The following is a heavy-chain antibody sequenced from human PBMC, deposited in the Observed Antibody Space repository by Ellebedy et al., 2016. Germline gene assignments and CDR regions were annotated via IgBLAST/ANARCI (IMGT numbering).Heavy chain of an antibody. Sequence: ASVKVSCXASGYTFTSYGISWVRQAPGQGLEWMGWISAYNGNTNYAQKLQGRVTMTTDTSTSTAYMELRSLRSDDTAVYYCARDKPPITIFGVVIPPNDAFDSWGQGTMVTVSS. CDR2: ISAYNGNT. D-gene: IGHD3-3*01. CDR3: ARDKPPITIFGVVIPPNDAFDS. V-gene: IGHV1-18*01. J-gene: IGHJ3*02. CDR1: GYTFTSYG.